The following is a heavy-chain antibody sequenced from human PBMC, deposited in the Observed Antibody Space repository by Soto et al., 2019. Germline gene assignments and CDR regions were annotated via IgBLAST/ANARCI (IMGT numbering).Heavy chain of an antibody. V-gene: IGHV4-31*03. Sequence: SETLSLTCTVSGGSISSGGYYWSWIRQHPGKGLEWIGYIYYSGSTYYNPSLKSRVTISVDTSKNQFSLKLSSVTAADTAVYYCARGIVVVVAANGNWFDPWGQGTLVTVSS. CDR2: IYYSGST. CDR1: GGSISSGGYY. J-gene: IGHJ5*02. D-gene: IGHD2-15*01. CDR3: ARGIVVVVAANGNWFDP.